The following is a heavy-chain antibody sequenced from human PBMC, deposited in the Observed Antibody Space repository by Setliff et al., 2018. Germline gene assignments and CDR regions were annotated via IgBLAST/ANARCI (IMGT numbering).Heavy chain of an antibody. CDR3: ARSAGYSSSWYNYYYGMDV. J-gene: IGHJ6*02. V-gene: IGHV4-38-2*01. Sequence: SETLSLTCAVSGYSISSGYYWGWIRQPPGKGLEWIGRIYHSGSTYYNPSLRSRVTISVDTSKNQFSLKLSSVTAADTAVYYCARSAGYSSSWYNYYYGMDVWGQGTTVTVS. D-gene: IGHD6-13*01. CDR2: IYHSGST. CDR1: GYSISSGYY.